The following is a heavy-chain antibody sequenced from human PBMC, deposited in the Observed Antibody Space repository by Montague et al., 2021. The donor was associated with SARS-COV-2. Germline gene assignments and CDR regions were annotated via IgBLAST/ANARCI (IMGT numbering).Heavy chain of an antibody. D-gene: IGHD6-13*01. V-gene: IGHV4-39*01. CDR1: GGSINTPNHY. Sequence: SETLSLTCTVSGGSINTPNHYWGWIRQPPGKGLEWVGSMSYSGSSYYNPSLRRRLIISVDTSKNQFSLRLSSVTAADTAVYCCARLLAATGHFDFWGQGTLVTVSS. CDR2: MSYSGSS. CDR3: ARLLAATGHFDF. J-gene: IGHJ4*02.